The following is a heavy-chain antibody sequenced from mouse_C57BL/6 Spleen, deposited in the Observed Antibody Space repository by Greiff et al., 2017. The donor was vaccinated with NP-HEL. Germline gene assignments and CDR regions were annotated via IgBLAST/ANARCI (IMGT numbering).Heavy chain of an antibody. D-gene: IGHD1-1*01. CDR1: GYTFTSYW. Sequence: QVQLQQPGAELVMPGASVKLSCKASGYTFTSYWMHWVKQRPGQGLEWIGEIDPSDSYTNYNQKFKGKSTLTVDKSSSTAYMQLSSLTSEDSAVYYCAREAYYYGSKPFAYWGQGTLVTVSA. J-gene: IGHJ3*01. CDR2: IDPSDSYT. CDR3: AREAYYYGSKPFAY. V-gene: IGHV1-69*01.